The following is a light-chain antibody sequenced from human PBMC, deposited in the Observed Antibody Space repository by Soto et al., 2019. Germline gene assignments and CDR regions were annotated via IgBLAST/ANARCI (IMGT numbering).Light chain of an antibody. Sequence: ALTQPASVSGSPGQSITISCTGTSSDVGGYNYVSWYQQHPGKAPKLMIYEVSNRPSGVSNRFSGSKSGNTAFLTISGLQAEDEADYYCSSYRSSSTPNYVFGTGTKVTVL. CDR3: SSYRSSSTPNYV. CDR2: EVS. J-gene: IGLJ1*01. V-gene: IGLV2-14*01. CDR1: SSDVGGYNY.